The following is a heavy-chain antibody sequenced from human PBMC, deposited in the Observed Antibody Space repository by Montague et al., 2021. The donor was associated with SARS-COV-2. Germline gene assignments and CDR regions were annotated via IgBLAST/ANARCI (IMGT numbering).Heavy chain of an antibody. CDR1: GDSVSRSY. CDR2: IYYYGSV. CDR3: ARTSQYRDTTSCYLPNAMDV. D-gene: IGHD2-2*01. J-gene: IGHJ6*02. V-gene: IGHV4-59*08. Sequence: SETLSLTCTVAGDSVSRSYWNWIRQSPGKGLEWIGNIYYYGSVNYNPSLKSRLSISLDTSKNQFSLKLTSVTAADTAVYYCARTSQYRDTTSCYLPNAMDVWGQGTTVTVSS.